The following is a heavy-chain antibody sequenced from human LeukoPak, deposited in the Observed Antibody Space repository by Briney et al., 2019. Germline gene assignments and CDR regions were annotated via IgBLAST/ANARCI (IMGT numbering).Heavy chain of an antibody. CDR3: AKLYDILTGYYPESYYFDY. CDR2: ISGRGGST. D-gene: IGHD3-9*01. Sequence: SGGSLRLSCAASGFAFSSYAMSWVRQAPGKGLEWVSAISGRGGSTYYADSVKGRFTISRDNSKNTLYLQMNSLRAEDTAVYYCAKLYDILTGYYPESYYFDYWGQGTLVTVSS. V-gene: IGHV3-23*01. CDR1: GFAFSSYA. J-gene: IGHJ4*02.